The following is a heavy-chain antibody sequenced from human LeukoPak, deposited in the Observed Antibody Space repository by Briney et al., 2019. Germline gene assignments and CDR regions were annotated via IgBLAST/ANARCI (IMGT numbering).Heavy chain of an antibody. CDR3: ARDWVRSSCTD. CDR1: GFTFDDYA. D-gene: IGHD6-13*01. Sequence: PGGSLRLSCAASGFTFDDYAMHWVRQAPGKGLEWVSGISWNSDSIGYAYSVKGRFTISRDNAKNTLYLQMNSLRAEDTAVYYCARDWVRSSCTDWGQGTLVTVSS. CDR2: ISWNSDSI. J-gene: IGHJ4*02. V-gene: IGHV3-9*01.